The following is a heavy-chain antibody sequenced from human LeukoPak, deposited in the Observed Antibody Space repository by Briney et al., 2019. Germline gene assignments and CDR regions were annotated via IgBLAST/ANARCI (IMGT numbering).Heavy chain of an antibody. D-gene: IGHD1-26*01. CDR3: ARDGRHYYMDV. V-gene: IGHV3-30*02. J-gene: IGHJ6*03. Sequence: GGSLRLSCGAPGFTFSSYGMHWVRQAPGKGLEWVAFIRNDGRNKYHADSVKGRFTISRDNSKNTLYLQMNSLRAEDTAVYYCARDGRHYYMDVWGKGTTVTVSS. CDR2: IRNDGRNK. CDR1: GFTFSSYG.